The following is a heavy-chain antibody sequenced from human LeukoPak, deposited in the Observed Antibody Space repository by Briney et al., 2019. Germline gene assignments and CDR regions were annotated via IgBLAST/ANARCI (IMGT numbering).Heavy chain of an antibody. V-gene: IGHV4-59*01. J-gene: IGHJ4*02. CDR2: IYYSGGT. D-gene: IGHD2-15*01. Sequence: PSETLSLTCTVSGGSISSYYWSWIRQPPGKGLEWIGYIYYSGGTNYNPSLKSRVTISVDTSKNQFSLKLSSVTAADTAVYYCARAYCSGGSCYRAFDYWGQGTLVTVSS. CDR3: ARAYCSGGSCYRAFDY. CDR1: GGSISSYY.